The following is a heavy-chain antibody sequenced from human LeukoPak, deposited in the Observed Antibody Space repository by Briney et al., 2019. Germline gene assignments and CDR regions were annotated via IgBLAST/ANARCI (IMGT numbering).Heavy chain of an antibody. D-gene: IGHD2-15*01. CDR2: IYYSGST. CDR3: ARASCSGGTCPRGWYFDY. V-gene: IGHV4-59*01. J-gene: IGHJ4*02. Sequence: KSSETLSLTCTVSGDSISSYYWSWIRQPPGKGLEWIGYIYYSGSTNYNPSLKSRVTISIDTSKKQFSLRLSSVTAADTAVSYCARASCSGGTCPRGWYFDYWGQGTLVTVSS. CDR1: GDSISSYY.